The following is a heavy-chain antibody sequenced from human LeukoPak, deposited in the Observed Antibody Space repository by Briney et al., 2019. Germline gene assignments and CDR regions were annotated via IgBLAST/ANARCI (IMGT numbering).Heavy chain of an antibody. CDR1: GGSISSYY. Sequence: SETLSLTCTVSGGSISSYYWLWIRQPPGKGLEWIGYIYYSGSTNFNPSLKSRVTMATDTSKNQFSLKLSSVTAADTAVYYCARQPEGVNWFDPWGRGTLVTVSS. CDR2: IYYSGST. V-gene: IGHV4-59*08. J-gene: IGHJ5*02. CDR3: ARQPEGVNWFDP. D-gene: IGHD2-2*01.